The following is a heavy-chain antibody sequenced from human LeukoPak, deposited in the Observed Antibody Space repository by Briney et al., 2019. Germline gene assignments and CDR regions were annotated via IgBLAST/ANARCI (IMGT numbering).Heavy chain of an antibody. CDR3: ARSPLFRDYVWGSYRYWLDPKEYYYMDV. Sequence: GGSLRLSCAASGFTFSSYGMHWVRQAPGKGLEWVAVIWYDGSNKYYADSVKGRFTISRDISKNTLYLQMNSLRAEDTAVYYCARSPLFRDYVWGSYRYWLDPKEYYYMDVWGKGTTVTVSS. CDR2: IWYDGSNK. V-gene: IGHV3-33*01. CDR1: GFTFSSYG. J-gene: IGHJ6*03. D-gene: IGHD3-16*02.